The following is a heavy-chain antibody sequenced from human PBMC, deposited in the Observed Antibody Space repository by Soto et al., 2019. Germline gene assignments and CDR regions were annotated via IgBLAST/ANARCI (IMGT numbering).Heavy chain of an antibody. V-gene: IGHV1-18*01. CDR1: GYTFTSYG. CDR2: ISAYNGNT. CDR3: ARDLMVGDYVRVFDP. D-gene: IGHD4-17*01. J-gene: IGHJ5*02. Sequence: ASVKVSCKASGYTFTSYGISWVRQAPGQGLEWMGWISAYNGNTNYAQKLQGRVTMTTDTSTSTAYMELRSLRSDDTAVYYCARDLMVGDYVRVFDPWGQGTLVTVS.